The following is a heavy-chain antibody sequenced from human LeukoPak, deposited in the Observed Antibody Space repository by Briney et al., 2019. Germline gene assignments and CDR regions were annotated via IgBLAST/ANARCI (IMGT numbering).Heavy chain of an antibody. Sequence: GSSVKVSCKASGGTFSSYAISWVRQAPGQGLEWMGGIIPIFGTANYAQKFQGRVTITADESTSTAYMELSSLGSEDTAVYYCAGLGVRGVAFDYWGQGTLVTVSS. CDR1: GGTFSSYA. CDR2: IIPIFGTA. J-gene: IGHJ4*02. V-gene: IGHV1-69*01. D-gene: IGHD3-10*01. CDR3: AGLGVRGVAFDY.